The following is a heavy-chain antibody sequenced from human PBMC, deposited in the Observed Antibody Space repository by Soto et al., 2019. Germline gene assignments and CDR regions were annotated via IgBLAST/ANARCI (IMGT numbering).Heavy chain of an antibody. J-gene: IGHJ2*01. Sequence: HPGGSLRLSCAASGFTVSSNYMSWVRQAPGKGLEWVSVIYSGGSTYYADSVKGRFTISRHNSKNTLYLQMNSLRAEDTAVYYCAREGDSSGYRPGILWYFDLWGRGTLVTVSS. CDR1: GFTVSSNY. V-gene: IGHV3-53*04. D-gene: IGHD3-22*01. CDR2: IYSGGST. CDR3: AREGDSSGYRPGILWYFDL.